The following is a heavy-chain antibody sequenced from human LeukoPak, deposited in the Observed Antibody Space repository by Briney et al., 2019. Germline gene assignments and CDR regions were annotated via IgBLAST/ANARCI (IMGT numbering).Heavy chain of an antibody. V-gene: IGHV3-21*01. CDR1: GFTFSYYS. Sequence: GGSLRRSCAASGFTFSYYSMNWVRQAPGKGLEWVSSISSSSSYIYYADSVKGRFTISRDNAKNSLYLQMNSLRAEDTAVYYCARVNAVTTDPYYYGMDVWGQGTTVTVSS. CDR3: ARVNAVTTDPYYYGMDV. J-gene: IGHJ6*02. CDR2: ISSSSSYI. D-gene: IGHD4-17*01.